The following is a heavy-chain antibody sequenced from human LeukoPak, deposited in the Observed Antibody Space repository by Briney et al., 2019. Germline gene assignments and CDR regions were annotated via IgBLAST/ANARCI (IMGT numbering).Heavy chain of an antibody. D-gene: IGHD5-12*01. Sequence: GGSLRLSCTASGFTFGDYAMSWVRQVPGKGLEWVGFIRSKAYGGTTEYAASVKGRFTISRDDSKSIAYLQMNSLKTEDTAVYYCTRDYEVALDYWGQGTLVTVSS. CDR1: GFTFGDYA. CDR3: TRDYEVALDY. J-gene: IGHJ4*02. V-gene: IGHV3-49*04. CDR2: IRSKAYGGTT.